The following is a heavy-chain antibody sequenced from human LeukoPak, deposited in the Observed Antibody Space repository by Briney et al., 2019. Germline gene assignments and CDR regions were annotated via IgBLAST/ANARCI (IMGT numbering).Heavy chain of an antibody. CDR3: AREGFGYPDAFDI. CDR2: IYYSGST. V-gene: IGHV4-59*12. Sequence: PSETLSLTCTVSGGSISSYYWSWIRQPPGKGLEWIGYIYYSGSTNYNPSLKSRVTISVDTSKNQFSLKLSSVTAADTAVYYCAREGFGYPDAFDIWGQGTMVTVSS. J-gene: IGHJ3*02. CDR1: GGSISSYY. D-gene: IGHD5-12*01.